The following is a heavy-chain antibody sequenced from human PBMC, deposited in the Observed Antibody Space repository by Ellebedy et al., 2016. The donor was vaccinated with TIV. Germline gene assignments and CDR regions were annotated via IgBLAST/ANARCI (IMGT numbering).Heavy chain of an antibody. CDR3: ARPFDY. V-gene: IGHV3-23*01. J-gene: IGHJ4*02. CDR1: GFGFSRYG. Sequence: GESLKISCAASGFGFSRYGMHWVRQAPGKGLEWVSVISVSGITYYADSVKGRFTISRDNSKNTLFLQMNSLRAEDTAVYDCARPFDYWGQGTLVTVSS. CDR2: ISVSGIT.